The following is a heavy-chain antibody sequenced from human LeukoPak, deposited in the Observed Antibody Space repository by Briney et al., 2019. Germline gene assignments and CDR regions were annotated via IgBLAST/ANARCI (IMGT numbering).Heavy chain of an antibody. V-gene: IGHV3-7*03. J-gene: IGHJ4*02. Sequence: GGSLRLSCAASGFTVSSNYMSWVRQAPGKGLEGGANKKQDGSEKYYVDSVKGRFTISRDNAKNSLYLQMNSLRAEDTAVYYCARDNMNTFGGVTAFDYWGQGTLVTVSS. CDR2: KKQDGSEK. D-gene: IGHD3-16*01. CDR1: GFTVSSNY. CDR3: ARDNMNTFGGVTAFDY.